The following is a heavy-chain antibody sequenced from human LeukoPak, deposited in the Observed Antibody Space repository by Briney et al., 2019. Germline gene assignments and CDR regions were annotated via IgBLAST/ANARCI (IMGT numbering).Heavy chain of an antibody. CDR3: ARGGYCSGGSCLIFDY. CDR2: ISAYNDNT. J-gene: IGHJ4*02. V-gene: IGHV1-18*01. CDR1: GYTFTSYG. D-gene: IGHD2-15*01. Sequence: ASVTVSCKASGYTFTSYGISWVRQAPGQGLEWIGWISAYNDNTNYAQNLQGRVTMTTDTSTSTAYMELRSLRSDDTAVYYCARGGYCSGGSCLIFDYWGQGTLVTVSS.